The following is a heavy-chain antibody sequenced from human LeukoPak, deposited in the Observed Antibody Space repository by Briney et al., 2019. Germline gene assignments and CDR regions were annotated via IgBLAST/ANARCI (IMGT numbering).Heavy chain of an antibody. J-gene: IGHJ1*01. CDR3: AKDGPPMVRGPGYFQH. CDR1: GFTFSSYG. Sequence: GGSLRLSCAASGFTFSSYGMHWVRQAPGKGLEWVAVIWYDGSNKYYADSVKGRFTISRANSKNTLYLQMNSLRAEDTAVYYCAKDGPPMVRGPGYFQHWGQGTLVTVSS. CDR2: IWYDGSNK. V-gene: IGHV3-33*06. D-gene: IGHD3-10*01.